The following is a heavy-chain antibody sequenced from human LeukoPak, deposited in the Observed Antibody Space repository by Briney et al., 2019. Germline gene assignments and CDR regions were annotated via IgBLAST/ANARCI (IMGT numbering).Heavy chain of an antibody. CDR3: AREPGYSYGFVDY. Sequence: GGSLRLSCAASGFTFSSYGMHWVRQAPGKGLEWVAVISYDGSNKYYADSVKGRFTISRDNSKNTLYLQMNSLRAEDTAVYYCAREPGYSYGFVDYWGQGTLVTVSS. V-gene: IGHV3-30*03. CDR1: GFTFSSYG. CDR2: ISYDGSNK. D-gene: IGHD5-18*01. J-gene: IGHJ4*02.